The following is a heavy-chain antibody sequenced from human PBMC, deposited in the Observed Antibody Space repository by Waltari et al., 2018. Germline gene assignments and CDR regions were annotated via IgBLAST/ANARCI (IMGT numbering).Heavy chain of an antibody. CDR3: ARVKRCDAFDI. CDR2: MKPNSGKT. Sequence: QVQLVQSGAEVKKPGASVKVPCKASGYTFTSYAINWVRQATGQGLEWLGWMKPNSGKTGYAQKFQCRVTITRNTSISTAYMELSSLRSEDTAVYYCARVKRCDAFDIWRQGTMVTVSS. CDR1: GYTFTSYA. V-gene: IGHV1-8*03. J-gene: IGHJ3*02.